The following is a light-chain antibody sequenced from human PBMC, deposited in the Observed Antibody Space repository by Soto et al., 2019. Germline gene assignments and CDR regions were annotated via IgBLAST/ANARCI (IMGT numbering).Light chain of an antibody. V-gene: IGLV1-51*01. CDR1: TSNIGNNY. J-gene: IGLJ1*01. CDR3: GTWDSSLSAYV. Sequence: QSVLTQPPSVSAAPGQKVTIPCSGSTSNIGNNYVSWYQQFPGTAPKLLIYDNDKRPSGIPGRFSGSKSGTSATLGITGLQTGDEADYYCGTWDSSLSAYVFGFGTTLTVL. CDR2: DND.